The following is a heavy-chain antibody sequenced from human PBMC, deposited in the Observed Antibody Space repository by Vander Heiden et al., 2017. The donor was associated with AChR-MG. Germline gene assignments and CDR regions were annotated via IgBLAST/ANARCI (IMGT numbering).Heavy chain of an antibody. V-gene: IGHV5-51*01. CDR2: IYPGDSDT. D-gene: IGHD5-18*01. Sequence: EVQLVQSGAEVKKPGESLKICCKGSGYSFTSYCIGCVRQMPGKGLEWMGIIYPGDSDTRYSPSFQGQVTISADKSISTAYLQWSSLKASDTAMYYCARHKTDHTWIQLWDSHYYYMDVWGKGTTVTVSS. CDR3: ARHKTDHTWIQLWDSHYYYMDV. CDR1: GYSFTSYC. J-gene: IGHJ6*03.